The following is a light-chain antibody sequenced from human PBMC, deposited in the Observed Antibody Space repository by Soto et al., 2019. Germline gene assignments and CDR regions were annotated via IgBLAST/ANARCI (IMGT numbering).Light chain of an antibody. J-gene: IGKJ1*01. Sequence: DTQMTQSPSSLSASVGDRVTITCRASQSISRYLNWYQHKPGKAPQLLIYAASSLQSGVPSRFSGSGSGTDFTLTISSLQPEDFATYFCQQSYGTPWTFGQGTKVEIK. CDR3: QQSYGTPWT. CDR2: AAS. V-gene: IGKV1-39*01. CDR1: QSISRY.